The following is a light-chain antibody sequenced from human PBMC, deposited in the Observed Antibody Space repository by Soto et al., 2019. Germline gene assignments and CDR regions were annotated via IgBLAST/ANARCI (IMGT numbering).Light chain of an antibody. V-gene: IGLV2-8*01. J-gene: IGLJ2*01. CDR3: SSYGGSNNLV. CDR2: EVS. CDR1: SSDVGGYNY. Sequence: QSVLTQPPSASGSPGQSVTISCTGTSSDVGGYNYVSWYQQHPGKAPKLMIYEVSKRPSGVPDRFSGSKSGNTASLTVSGLQVEDEADYYCSSYGGSNNLVFGGGTKLTVL.